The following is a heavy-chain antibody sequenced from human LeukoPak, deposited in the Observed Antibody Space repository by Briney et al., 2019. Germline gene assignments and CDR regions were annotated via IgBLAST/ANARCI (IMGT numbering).Heavy chain of an antibody. V-gene: IGHV4-34*01. CDR2: INHGGTT. Sequence: PSETLSLTCAVYGGSFSGYYWSWIRQPPGKGLEWIGEINHGGTTNYNPSLTSRVTISVDTSKNQFSLNLTSVTAADTAIYYCATNIPGTTYFDPWGQGTLVTVSS. J-gene: IGHJ4*02. D-gene: IGHD1-14*01. CDR1: GGSFSGYY. CDR3: ATNIPGTTYFDP.